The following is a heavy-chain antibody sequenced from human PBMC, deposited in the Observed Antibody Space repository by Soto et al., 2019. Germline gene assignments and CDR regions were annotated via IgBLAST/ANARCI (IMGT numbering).Heavy chain of an antibody. CDR2: INPDNGNT. J-gene: IGHJ2*01. CDR3: TREEYCTGGTCYRYFGL. Sequence: QAQLVQSGAEVKKPGASVRVSCTTSGYTFTAYHIQWLRQAPGQRLEWLGWINPDNGNTKYSQNFWGRVTITRDTSASTAHMELSSLRPEDTAIYYCTREEYCTGGTCYRYFGLWGRGTLVTVSS. CDR1: GYTFTAYH. D-gene: IGHD2-15*01. V-gene: IGHV1-3*01.